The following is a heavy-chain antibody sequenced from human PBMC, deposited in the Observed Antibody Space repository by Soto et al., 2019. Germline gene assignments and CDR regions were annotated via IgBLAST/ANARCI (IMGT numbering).Heavy chain of an antibody. D-gene: IGHD3-10*01. Sequence: SLRLSCTASGFTFGDHAMIWFRQAPGKGLEWIGLVRAKAYGGTTEYAASVKGRFIISRDDPKSIAYLQMDSLKTEDTAVYYCSRLQRSGDGYDYWGQGT. CDR3: SRLQRSGDGYDY. CDR2: VRAKAYGGTT. J-gene: IGHJ4*02. CDR1: GFTFGDHA. V-gene: IGHV3-49*03.